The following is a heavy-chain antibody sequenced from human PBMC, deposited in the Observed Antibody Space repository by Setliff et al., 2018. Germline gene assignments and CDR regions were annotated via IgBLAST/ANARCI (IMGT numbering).Heavy chain of an antibody. V-gene: IGHV4-34*01. CDR2: INHSGST. Sequence: SETLSLTCAVYGGSFSGYYWSWIRQPPGKGLEWIGEINHSGSTNYNPSLKSRVTISVDTSKNQFSLKLSSVTAADTAVYYCARGPNSSGYSDAFDIWGQGTMVTV. J-gene: IGHJ3*02. CDR1: GGSFSGYY. D-gene: IGHD3-22*01. CDR3: ARGPNSSGYSDAFDI.